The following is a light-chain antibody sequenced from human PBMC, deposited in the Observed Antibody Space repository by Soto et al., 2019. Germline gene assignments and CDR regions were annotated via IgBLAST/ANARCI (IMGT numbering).Light chain of an antibody. CDR3: QSYDSSLSDWV. V-gene: IGLV1-40*01. CDR2: GNS. CDR1: SSNIGAGYD. Sequence: QLVLTQPPSVSGAPGQRVTISCTGSSSNIGAGYDVHWYQQLPGTAPKLLIYGNSNRPSGVPDRFSGSKSGTSASLAITGLQAEDEADYYCQSYDSSLSDWVFGGGTQLTVL. J-gene: IGLJ3*02.